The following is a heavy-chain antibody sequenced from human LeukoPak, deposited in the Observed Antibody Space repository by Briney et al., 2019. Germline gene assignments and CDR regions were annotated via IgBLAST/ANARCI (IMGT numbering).Heavy chain of an antibody. D-gene: IGHD6-13*01. Sequence: PGGSLRLSCAASGFTFIIYSLTWVRQAPGKGLEWVSSISSTSTYIYYADSVKGRFTISTDNAQNSLYLQMNSLRAEDTAVYSCARVAAGAETHTLHYRYMDVWGKRTSVTVSS. CDR3: ARVAAGAETHTLHYRYMDV. CDR2: ISSTSTYI. J-gene: IGHJ6*03. CDR1: GFTFIIYS. V-gene: IGHV3-21*01.